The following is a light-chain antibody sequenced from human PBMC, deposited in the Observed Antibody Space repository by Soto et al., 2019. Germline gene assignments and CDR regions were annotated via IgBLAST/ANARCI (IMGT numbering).Light chain of an antibody. Sequence: SQMTQPPSSLSASVGDRVTITCQASQGINMCLTWFQQKPGKAPKLLIYDASNLETGVPSRFSGSGSGSDFTFTINNLQPEDIATYYCQQYINFPLTFGQGTRLEIK. V-gene: IGKV1-33*01. CDR1: QGINMC. J-gene: IGKJ5*01. CDR3: QQYINFPLT. CDR2: DAS.